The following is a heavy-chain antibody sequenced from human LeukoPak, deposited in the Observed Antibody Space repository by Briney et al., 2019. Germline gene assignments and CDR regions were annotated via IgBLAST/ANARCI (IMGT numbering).Heavy chain of an antibody. CDR2: ISYDGSNK. V-gene: IGHV3-30*05. D-gene: IGHD3-22*01. CDR1: EFPFSNYG. CDR3: ARGEGSGYYYDYWFDP. J-gene: IGHJ5*02. Sequence: GGSLRLSCAASEFPFSNYGMSWVRQAPGKGLEWVAVISYDGSNKYYADSVKGRFTISRDNSKNTLYLQMNSLRAEGTAVYYCARGEGSGYYYDYWFDPWGQGTLVTVSS.